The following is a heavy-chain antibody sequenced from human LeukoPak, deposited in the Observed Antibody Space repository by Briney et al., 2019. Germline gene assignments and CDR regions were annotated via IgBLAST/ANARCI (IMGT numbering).Heavy chain of an antibody. D-gene: IGHD2-15*01. V-gene: IGHV4-59*01. J-gene: IGHJ4*02. CDR2: IYYSGST. CDR3: AREAWPGGYYDY. Sequence: SETLSLTCTVSGDSISSYYWSWIRQPPGKGLEWIGYIYYSGSTNYNPSLKSRVTMSVDTSKNQFSLKLSSVTAADTAVYYCAREAWPGGYYDYWGQGTLVTVSS. CDR1: GDSISSYY.